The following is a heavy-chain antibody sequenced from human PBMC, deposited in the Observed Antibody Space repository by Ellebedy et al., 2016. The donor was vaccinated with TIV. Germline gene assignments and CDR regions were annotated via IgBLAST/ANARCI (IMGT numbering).Heavy chain of an antibody. CDR1: GGSISTYS. D-gene: IGHD5-12*01. Sequence: MPSETLSLTCTVSGGSISTYSWSWIRQPPGKGLEWIGYIYHSGSTYYNPSLKSRVTISVDRSKNQFSLKLSSVTAADTAVYYCARGWGQSTTIAFDYWGQGTLVTVSS. J-gene: IGHJ4*02. CDR3: ARGWGQSTTIAFDY. CDR2: IYHSGST. V-gene: IGHV4-30-2*01.